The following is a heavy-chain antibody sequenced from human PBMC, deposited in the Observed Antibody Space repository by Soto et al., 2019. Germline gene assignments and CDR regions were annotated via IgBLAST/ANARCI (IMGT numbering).Heavy chain of an antibody. Sequence: SETLSLTCAVYGGSFSAYYWSWVRQPPGKGLEWIGEIIHSESTKYNPSLKSRVTISVDTSKNQFSLKLSSVTAADTAVYYCARQRPTDGRWEFANYYGMDVWGQGTPVTSP. CDR1: GGSFSAYY. D-gene: IGHD1-26*01. CDR2: IIHSEST. J-gene: IGHJ6*02. CDR3: ARQRPTDGRWEFANYYGMDV. V-gene: IGHV4-34*12.